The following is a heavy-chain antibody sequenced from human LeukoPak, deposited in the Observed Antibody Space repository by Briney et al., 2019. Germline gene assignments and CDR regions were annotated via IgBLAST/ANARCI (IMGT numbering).Heavy chain of an antibody. V-gene: IGHV4-39*01. CDR3: ARHWGVGATYFDY. J-gene: IGHJ4*02. D-gene: IGHD1-26*01. Sequence: SETLSLTCTVSGGSISSSNYYWGWIRQPPGKGLEWIGSIYYSGSTYYNPSLKSRVTISVDTSKNQFSLKLSSVTAADTAVYYCARHWGVGATYFDYWGQGTLVTVSS. CDR1: GGSISSSNYY. CDR2: IYYSGST.